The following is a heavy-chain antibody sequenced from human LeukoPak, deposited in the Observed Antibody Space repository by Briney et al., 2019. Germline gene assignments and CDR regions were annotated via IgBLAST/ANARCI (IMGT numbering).Heavy chain of an antibody. D-gene: IGHD3-10*01. Sequence: PGGSLRLSCAASGFTFSSYGMHWVRQAPGKGLEWVAVIWYDGSNKYYADSVKGRFTISRDNSKNTLYLQMNSLRAEDTAVYYCAKEPEDYYGSGSSPYYFDYWGQGTLVTVSS. CDR3: AKEPEDYYGSGSSPYYFDY. J-gene: IGHJ4*02. CDR2: IWYDGSNK. V-gene: IGHV3-33*06. CDR1: GFTFSSYG.